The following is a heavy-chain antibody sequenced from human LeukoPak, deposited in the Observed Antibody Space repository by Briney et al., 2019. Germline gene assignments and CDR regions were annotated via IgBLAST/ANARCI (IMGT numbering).Heavy chain of an antibody. CDR3: ARHRYCSW. D-gene: IGHD2-15*01. CDR2: IKEDGSEK. Sequence: GGSLRLSCAASGFTFSNSWMSWVRQAPGRGLEWVANIKEDGSEKYYVDSVKGRFTISRDNDKNSMYLQMNSRRAEDTAVYYCARHRYCSWWGQGTLVTVSS. J-gene: IGHJ4*02. CDR1: GFTFSNSW. V-gene: IGHV3-7*01.